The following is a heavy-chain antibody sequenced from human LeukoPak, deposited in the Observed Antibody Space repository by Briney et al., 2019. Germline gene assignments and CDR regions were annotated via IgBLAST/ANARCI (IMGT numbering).Heavy chain of an antibody. J-gene: IGHJ3*02. CDR1: GFTFSKYW. D-gene: IGHD3-3*01. Sequence: GGSLRLSCTVSGFTFSKYWMSWLRQAPGKGLEWVANINQGGSETYYIDSVKGRFTISRDNAKNSLYLQMNSLRAEDTAVYYCARVSAAAYDFWSGYQPTDDAFDIWGQGTMVTVSS. CDR3: ARVSAAAYDFWSGYQPTDDAFDI. V-gene: IGHV3-7*01. CDR2: INQGGSET.